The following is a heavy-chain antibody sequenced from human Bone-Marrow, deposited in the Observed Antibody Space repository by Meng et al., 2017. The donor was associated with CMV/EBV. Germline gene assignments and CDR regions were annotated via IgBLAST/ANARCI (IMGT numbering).Heavy chain of an antibody. Sequence: SETLSLTCTVSGGSISSSIYYWGWIRQPPGKGLEWIGSVYYSTSTYYNPSLKSRVTISVDTSKNQFSLKLPSMTAADTAVYYCASSRYSSSSWVDYWGQGTPVTVSS. D-gene: IGHD6-6*01. CDR1: GGSISSSIYY. J-gene: IGHJ4*02. CDR3: ASSRYSSSSWVDY. V-gene: IGHV4-39*01. CDR2: VYYSTST.